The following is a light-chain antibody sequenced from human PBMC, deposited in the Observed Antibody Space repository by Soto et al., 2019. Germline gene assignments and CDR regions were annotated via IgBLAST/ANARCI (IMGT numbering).Light chain of an antibody. CDR1: SSNIGSNT. CDR3: AAWDDSLNGYV. Sequence: QSVLTQPPSASGTPGQRVTISCSGSSSNIGSNTVNWYQQLPGAAPKLLIYSNNQRPSGVPDRFSGSKSGTSASLAISGLQSEDEAAYYCAAWDDSLNGYVFGKGTKVTVL. J-gene: IGLJ1*01. CDR2: SNN. V-gene: IGLV1-44*01.